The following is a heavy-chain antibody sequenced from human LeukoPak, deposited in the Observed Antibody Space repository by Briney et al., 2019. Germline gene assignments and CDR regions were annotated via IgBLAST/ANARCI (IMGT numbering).Heavy chain of an antibody. CDR3: AARHGSGSYYNI. D-gene: IGHD3-10*01. CDR2: IVVGSGNT. Sequence: ASVKVSCKASGFTFSSSAMQRVRQARGQRLEWIGWIVVGSGNTNYAQKFQERVTITRDMSTSTAYMELSSLRSEDTAVYHCAARHGSGSYYNIWGQGTLVTVSS. J-gene: IGHJ4*02. V-gene: IGHV1-58*02. CDR1: GFTFSSSA.